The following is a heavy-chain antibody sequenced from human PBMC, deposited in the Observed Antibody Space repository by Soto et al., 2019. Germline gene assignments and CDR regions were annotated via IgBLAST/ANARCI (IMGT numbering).Heavy chain of an antibody. D-gene: IGHD3-16*01. CDR3: ARGGDWRFEP. Sequence: QVQLQESGPGLVKPSGTLSLTCVVSGDSISSDKWWTWVRQPPGKGPEWIGEIHHDGRTNYNPSLKSRVTMSADKSKNQFSLNLRSVTAADTAVYYCARGGDWRFEPWGQGALVTVSS. CDR2: IHHDGRT. J-gene: IGHJ5*02. V-gene: IGHV4-4*02. CDR1: GDSISSDKW.